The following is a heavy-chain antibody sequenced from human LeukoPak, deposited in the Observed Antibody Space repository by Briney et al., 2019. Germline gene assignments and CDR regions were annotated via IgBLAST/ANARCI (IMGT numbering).Heavy chain of an antibody. CDR3: ATPRGSGSYLAFDY. J-gene: IGHJ4*02. D-gene: IGHD1-26*01. CDR2: ISPSGGTT. V-gene: IGHV3-23*01. Sequence: PGGSLRLSCAASGFTFSSHGMNWVRQAPGKGLEWVSGISPSGGTTYYTDSVKGRFTISRDNAKNTLYLQMNSLRAEDTAVYYCATPRGSGSYLAFDYWGQGTLVTVSS. CDR1: GFTFSSHG.